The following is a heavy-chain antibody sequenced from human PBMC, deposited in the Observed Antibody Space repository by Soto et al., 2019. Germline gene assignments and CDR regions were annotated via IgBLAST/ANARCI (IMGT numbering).Heavy chain of an antibody. CDR2: INPNSGGT. J-gene: IGHJ5*02. V-gene: IGHV1-2*02. CDR1: GYTFTGYY. Sequence: ASVKVSCKASGYTFTGYYMHWVRQAPGQGLEWMGWINPNSGGTNYAQRFQGRVTMTRDTSISTAYMELSRLRSDDTAVCYCARSDYSNYYNWFEPWGQGTLVTVSS. D-gene: IGHD4-4*01. CDR3: ARSDYSNYYNWFEP.